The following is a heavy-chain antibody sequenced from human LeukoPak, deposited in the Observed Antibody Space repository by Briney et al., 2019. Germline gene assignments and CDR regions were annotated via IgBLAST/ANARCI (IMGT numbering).Heavy chain of an antibody. Sequence: PSETLSLTCTVSGGSISSNSYYWAWIRQPPGKGLEWIGSIYSGGRIYYNPSLKSRVSISIDTSNNDLSLKVTSETAADTAGYYCARAPWAYGNYVHAFDIWGQGTMVTVSS. V-gene: IGHV4-39*07. CDR2: IYSGGRI. CDR3: ARAPWAYGNYVHAFDI. D-gene: IGHD4-11*01. J-gene: IGHJ3*02. CDR1: GGSISSNSYY.